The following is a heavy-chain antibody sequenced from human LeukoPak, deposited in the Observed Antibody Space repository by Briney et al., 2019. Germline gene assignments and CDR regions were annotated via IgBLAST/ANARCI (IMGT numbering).Heavy chain of an antibody. D-gene: IGHD1-1*01. CDR3: ARDRGTWNDDGFDY. CDR2: IYYSGST. CDR1: GGSISSYY. V-gene: IGHV4-59*12. J-gene: IGHJ4*02. Sequence: SETLSLTCTVSGGSISSYYWSWIRQPPGKGLQWIGYIYYSGSTNYNPSLKSRVTMSVDTSKNQFSLKLSSVTAADTAVYYCARDRGTWNDDGFDYWGQGTLVTVSS.